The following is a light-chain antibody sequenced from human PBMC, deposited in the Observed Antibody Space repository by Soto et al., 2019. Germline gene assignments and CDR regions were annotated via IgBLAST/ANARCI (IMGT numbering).Light chain of an antibody. CDR2: DAS. CDR1: QSVSSN. V-gene: IGKV3-15*01. Sequence: EIVMTQFPATLSVSPGERATLSCRASQSVSSNLAWYQQKPGQAPRLLISDASTRATGIPARFSGSGSGTEFTLTISSLQSEDFAVYYCQQYDNLWTFGQGTKVEIK. J-gene: IGKJ1*01. CDR3: QQYDNLWT.